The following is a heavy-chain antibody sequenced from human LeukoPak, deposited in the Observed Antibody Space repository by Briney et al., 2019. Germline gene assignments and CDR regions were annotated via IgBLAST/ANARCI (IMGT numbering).Heavy chain of an antibody. D-gene: IGHD3-9*01. Sequence: PSETLSLTCTVSGYSISSGYYWGRIRQPPGKGLEWIGTIYHGGSTYHNPSLKSRVTISADTSKNQFSLKLSSVTAADTAVYYCARGPPIYDILTGYFNYYFDYWGQGTLVTVSS. J-gene: IGHJ4*02. CDR1: GYSISSGYY. CDR2: IYHGGST. V-gene: IGHV4-38-2*02. CDR3: ARGPPIYDILTGYFNYYFDY.